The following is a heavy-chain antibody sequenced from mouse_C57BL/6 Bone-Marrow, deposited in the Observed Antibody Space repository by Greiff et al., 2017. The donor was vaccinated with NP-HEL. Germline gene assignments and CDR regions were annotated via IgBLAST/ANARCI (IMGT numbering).Heavy chain of an antibody. CDR1: GYSFTGYF. Sequence: VQLKESGPELVKPGDSVKISCKASGYSFTGYFMNWVMQSHGKSLEWIGRINPYNGDTFYNQKFKGKATLTVDKSSSTAHMELRSLTSEDSAVYYCARGDYDVSYAMDYWGQGTSVTVSS. J-gene: IGHJ4*01. V-gene: IGHV1-20*01. D-gene: IGHD2-4*01. CDR3: ARGDYDVSYAMDY. CDR2: INPYNGDT.